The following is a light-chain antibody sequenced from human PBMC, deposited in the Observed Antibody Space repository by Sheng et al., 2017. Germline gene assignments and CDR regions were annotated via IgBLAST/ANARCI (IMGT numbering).Light chain of an antibody. CDR1: QTISGND. J-gene: IGKJ4*01. V-gene: IGKV3-11*01. CDR2: DVS. Sequence: EIVLTQSPGTLSVSPGEGATLSCRASQTISGNDLAWYQQKPGQAPRLLIYDVSNRATDIPARFSGSGSGTDFTLTISSLEPEDFAVYYCQQRSKWPLTFGEGTKVEIK. CDR3: QQRSKWPLT.